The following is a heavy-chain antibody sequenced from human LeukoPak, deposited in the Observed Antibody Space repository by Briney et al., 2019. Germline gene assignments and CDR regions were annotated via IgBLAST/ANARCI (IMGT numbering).Heavy chain of an antibody. J-gene: IGHJ3*02. D-gene: IGHD4/OR15-4a*01. CDR1: GFTFSSYK. CDR2: ISSDSRYI. Sequence: GGSLRLSCAASGFTFSSYKMNWVRQAPGEGLDWVASISSDSRYILHADSLKGRFTISRDNAKNSLYLQMNSLRAEDTALYYCARGPNGAFDIWGQGTMVTVSS. V-gene: IGHV3-21*01. CDR3: ARGPNGAFDI.